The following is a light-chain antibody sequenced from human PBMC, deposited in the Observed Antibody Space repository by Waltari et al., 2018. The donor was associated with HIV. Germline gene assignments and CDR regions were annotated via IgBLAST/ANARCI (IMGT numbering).Light chain of an antibody. CDR3: SSYAGSNNYV. J-gene: IGLJ1*01. CDR1: SSDVGGYNY. V-gene: IGLV2-8*01. CDR2: EVS. Sequence: QSALTQPPSASGSPGQSVTISCTGTSSDVGGYNYVSCYQQHPGKAPKLMIYEVSKRPSGFPDRFSGSKSGNTASLTVSGLQAEDEADYYCSSYAGSNNYVFGTGTKVTVL.